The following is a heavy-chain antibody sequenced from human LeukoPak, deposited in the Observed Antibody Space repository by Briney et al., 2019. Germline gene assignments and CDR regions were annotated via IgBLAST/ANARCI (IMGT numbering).Heavy chain of an antibody. V-gene: IGHV4-30-2*01. CDR2: IYHSGST. D-gene: IGHD3-22*01. CDR3: ASGGYYYDSSGYYPHQSFDI. J-gene: IGHJ3*02. CDR1: GGSISSGGYS. Sequence: SETLSLTCAVSGGSISSGGYSWSWIRQPPGKGLEWIGYIYHSGSTYYNPSLKSRVTISVDRSKNQFSLKLSSVTAADTAVYYCASGGYYYDSSGYYPHQSFDIWGQGTMVTVS.